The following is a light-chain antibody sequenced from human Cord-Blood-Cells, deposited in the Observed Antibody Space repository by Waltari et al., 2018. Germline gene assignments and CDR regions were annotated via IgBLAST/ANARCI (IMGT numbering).Light chain of an antibody. J-gene: IGKJ1*01. V-gene: IGKV3-11*01. CDR3: QQRSNWPPWT. Sequence: EIVLTQSPATLSLSPGERATLSCRASQSVSSCLAWYQKKPGQAPRLLIYDASNRATGIPARFSGSGSGTDFTLTISSLEPEDFAVYYCQQRSNWPPWTFGQGTKVEIK. CDR2: DAS. CDR1: QSVSSC.